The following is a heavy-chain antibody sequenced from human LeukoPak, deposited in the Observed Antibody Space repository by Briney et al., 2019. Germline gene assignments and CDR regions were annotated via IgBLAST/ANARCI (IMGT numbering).Heavy chain of an antibody. Sequence: SVKVSCKASGGTFSSYAISWVRQAPGQGLEWMGGIIPIFGTANYAQKFQGRVTMTTDTSTSTAYMELRSLRSDDTAVYYCARDGDYPDYWGQGTLVTVSS. D-gene: IGHD4-17*01. CDR2: IIPIFGTA. V-gene: IGHV1-69*05. J-gene: IGHJ4*02. CDR3: ARDGDYPDY. CDR1: GGTFSSYA.